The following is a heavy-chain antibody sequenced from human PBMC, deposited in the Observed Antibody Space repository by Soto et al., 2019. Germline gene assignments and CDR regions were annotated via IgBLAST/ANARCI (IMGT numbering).Heavy chain of an antibody. CDR2: IIPIFDTA. D-gene: IGHD5-18*01. Sequence: QVQLVQSGAEVKKPGSSVKVSCKASGGTFSSYAISWVRQAPGQGLEWMGGIIPIFDTADYAQKFQDRVSITADESTSTAYMALSSLRSEDTAVYYCARAPLGYIYGTFDYWGQGTLVTVSS. J-gene: IGHJ4*02. CDR1: GGTFSSYA. CDR3: ARAPLGYIYGTFDY. V-gene: IGHV1-69*01.